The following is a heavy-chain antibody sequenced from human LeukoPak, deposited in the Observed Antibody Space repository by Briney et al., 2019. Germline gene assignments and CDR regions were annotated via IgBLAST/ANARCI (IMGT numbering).Heavy chain of an antibody. CDR2: ISGYNGNT. CDR3: AREPHRDSDAFDI. V-gene: IGHV1-18*01. CDR1: GYTFTGYY. J-gene: IGHJ3*02. D-gene: IGHD2-21*01. Sequence: ASVKVSCKASGYTFTGYYLHWVRQAPGQGLEWMGWISGYNGNTNYAQKLQGRVTMTTDTSTSTAYMELRSLRSDDTAVYYCAREPHRDSDAFDIWGQGTMVSVSS.